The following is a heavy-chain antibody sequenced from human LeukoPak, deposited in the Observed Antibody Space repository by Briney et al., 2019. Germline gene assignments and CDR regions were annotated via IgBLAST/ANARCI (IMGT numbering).Heavy chain of an antibody. J-gene: IGHJ4*02. D-gene: IGHD3-10*01. Sequence: ASVKVSCKASGYTFTSYGLSWVRQAPGQGLEWMGWISAYNGNTNYAQKFQGRVTMTTDTSTSTAYMELSRLRSDDTAVYYCARHYGSGSYGIDYWGQGTLVTVSS. CDR3: ARHYGSGSYGIDY. CDR1: GYTFTSYG. V-gene: IGHV1-18*01. CDR2: ISAYNGNT.